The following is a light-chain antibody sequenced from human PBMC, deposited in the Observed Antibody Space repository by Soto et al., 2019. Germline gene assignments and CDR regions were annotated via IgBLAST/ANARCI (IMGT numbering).Light chain of an antibody. CDR3: QQRSNWPRGT. V-gene: IGKV3-11*01. CDR2: DAS. J-gene: IGKJ2*01. Sequence: EVVLTQSPATLSLSPGERATLSCRASQSLSSYLAWYQQKPGQAPRLLIYDASHRATGIPARFSGSGSGTDFTLTISSLEPEDFAVYYCQQRSNWPRGTFGQGTKLESK. CDR1: QSLSSY.